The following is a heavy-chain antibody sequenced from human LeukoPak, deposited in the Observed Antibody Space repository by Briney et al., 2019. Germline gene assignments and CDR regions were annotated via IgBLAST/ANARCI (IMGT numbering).Heavy chain of an antibody. CDR1: GGSISSYY. V-gene: IGHV4-59*01. CDR2: IYYSGST. D-gene: IGHD4-17*01. CDR3: ARGYGDYQNYYYYMDV. J-gene: IGHJ6*03. Sequence: SETLSLTCTVSGGSISSYYWSWIRQPPGKGLEWNGYIYYSGSTNYNPSLKSRVTISVDTSKNQFSLKLSSVTAADTAVYYCARGYGDYQNYYYYMDVWGKGTTVTISS.